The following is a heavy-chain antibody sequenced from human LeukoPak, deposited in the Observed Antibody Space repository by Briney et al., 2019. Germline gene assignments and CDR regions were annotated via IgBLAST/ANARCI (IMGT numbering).Heavy chain of an antibody. CDR1: GFTFSSYA. J-gene: IGHJ4*02. Sequence: QPGGSLRLSCAASGFTFSSYAMSWVRQAPGKGLEWVSAISGSGGSTYYAGSVKGRFTISRDNSKNTLYLQMNSLRAEDTAVYYCATLRGVVPAAIRSGYWGQGTLVTVSS. D-gene: IGHD2-2*01. V-gene: IGHV3-23*01. CDR2: ISGSGGST. CDR3: ATLRGVVPAAIRSGY.